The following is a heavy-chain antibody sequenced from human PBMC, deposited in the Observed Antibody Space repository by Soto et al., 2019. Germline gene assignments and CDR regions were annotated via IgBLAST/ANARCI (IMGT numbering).Heavy chain of an antibody. D-gene: IGHD6-13*01. V-gene: IGHV3-30*18. Sequence: PGGFLRLSCAASGFTFSSYGMHWVRQAPGKGLEWVAVISYDGSNKYYADSVKGRFTISRDNSKNTLYLQMNSLRAEDTAVYYCAKVLPGSSWYFDYWGQGTLVTVSS. CDR3: AKVLPGSSWYFDY. J-gene: IGHJ4*02. CDR2: ISYDGSNK. CDR1: GFTFSSYG.